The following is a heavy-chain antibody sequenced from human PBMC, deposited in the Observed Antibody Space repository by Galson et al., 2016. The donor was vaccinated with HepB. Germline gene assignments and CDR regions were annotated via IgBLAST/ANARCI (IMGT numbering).Heavy chain of an antibody. CDR2: ISSSGRTI. CDR3: ARSWGRGSQTYPLEH. Sequence: SLRLSCATSGFTFSDYYMTWIRQAPGKGLEWVSFISSSGRTIWYADSVKGRFTISRDDGENSLFLQMNSLRAEDTAVYYCARSWGRGSQTYPLEHWGQGTLATVSS. CDR1: GFTFSDYY. D-gene: IGHD1-26*01. J-gene: IGHJ4*02. V-gene: IGHV3-11*04.